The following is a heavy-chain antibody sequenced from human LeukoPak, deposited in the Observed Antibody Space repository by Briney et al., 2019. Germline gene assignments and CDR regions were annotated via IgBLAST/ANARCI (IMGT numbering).Heavy chain of an antibody. V-gene: IGHV1-8*03. CDR2: MNPNSGNT. J-gene: IGHJ4*02. Sequence: ASVKVSCKASGGSFSTYAINWVRQATGQGLEWMGWMNPNSGNTGYAQKFQGRVTITRNTSISTAYMELSSLRSDDTAVYYCARGAGYCTSTSCSLGYCGQGTLVTVSS. CDR1: GGSFSTYA. CDR3: ARGAGYCTSTSCSLGY. D-gene: IGHD2-2*01.